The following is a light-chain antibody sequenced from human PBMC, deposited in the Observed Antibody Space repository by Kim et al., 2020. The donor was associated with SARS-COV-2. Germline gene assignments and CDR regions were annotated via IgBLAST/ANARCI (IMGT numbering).Light chain of an antibody. J-gene: IGKJ4*01. CDR1: QDISSS. CDR2: DAF. V-gene: IGKV1-8*01. CDR3: QQHYIYPLT. Sequence: TSTGDRVTITCRASQDISSSLAWYQQKPGKAPELLIYDAFTLQSGVPPRFSGSGSGTDFTLTISYLQSEDFATYYCQQHYIYPLTFGGGTKVDIK.